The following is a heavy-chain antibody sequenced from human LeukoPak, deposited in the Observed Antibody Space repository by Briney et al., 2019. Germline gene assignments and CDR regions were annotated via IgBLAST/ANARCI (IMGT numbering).Heavy chain of an antibody. D-gene: IGHD3-10*01. CDR3: ARMMVRGVIAYFDY. CDR1: GFTFSSYS. J-gene: IGHJ4*02. CDR2: ISSSGSTI. Sequence: PGGSLRLSCAASGFTFSSYSMNWVRQAPGKGLEWVSYISSSGSTIYYADSVKGRFTISRDNAKNSLYLQMNSLRAEDTAVYYCARMMVRGVIAYFDYWGQGTLVTVSS. V-gene: IGHV3-48*04.